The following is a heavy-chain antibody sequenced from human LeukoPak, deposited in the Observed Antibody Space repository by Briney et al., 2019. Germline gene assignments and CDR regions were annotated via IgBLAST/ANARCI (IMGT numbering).Heavy chain of an antibody. CDR1: GFTLSSYS. V-gene: IGHV3-21*01. Sequence: GGSLRLSRAASGFTLSSYSMNWVRQAPRKGRGWVSSISSSSSYIYYADSVKGRFTISRDNAKNSLYLQMNSLRAVDTAVYYCARGSDYGDYPPDYWGQGTLVTVSS. D-gene: IGHD4-17*01. J-gene: IGHJ4*02. CDR3: ARGSDYGDYPPDY. CDR2: ISSSSSYI.